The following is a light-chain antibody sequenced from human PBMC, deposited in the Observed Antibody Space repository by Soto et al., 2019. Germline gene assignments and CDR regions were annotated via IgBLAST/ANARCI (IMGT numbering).Light chain of an antibody. V-gene: IGKV1-39*01. CDR2: GAS. CDR3: QQTHAVPLT. J-gene: IGKJ5*01. Sequence: DVQMSQSPSSLSASVGDRFTITCRAGQPISNYLNWYQQKAVEAPKVLIFGASSLQTGVPSKFSGSGYGTDFTLIINNLRPDDFETYYCQQTHAVPLTFGQGTRLEIK. CDR1: QPISNY.